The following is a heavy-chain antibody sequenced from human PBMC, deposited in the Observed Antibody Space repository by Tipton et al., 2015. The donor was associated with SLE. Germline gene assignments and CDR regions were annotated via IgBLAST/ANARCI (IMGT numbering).Heavy chain of an antibody. D-gene: IGHD3-16*01. J-gene: IGHJ4*02. CDR2: IYTSGST. CDR1: GGSISSGSYY. V-gene: IGHV4-61*09. CDR3: AIEGGITGFDY. Sequence: LRLSCTVSGGSISSGSYYWSWIRQPAGKGLEWIGYIYTSGSTNYNPSLKSRVTISVDTSKNQFSLKLSSVTAADTAVYYCAIEGGITGFDYWGQGTLVTVSS.